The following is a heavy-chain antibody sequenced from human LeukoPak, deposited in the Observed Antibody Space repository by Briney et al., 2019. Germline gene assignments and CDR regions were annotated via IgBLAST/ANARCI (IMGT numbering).Heavy chain of an antibody. Sequence: PGGSLRLSCAASGFSFINYNMNWVRQAPGKGLEWVSKISGSGSIIYYADSVKGRFTVSRDNAKNSLYLQMNSLRAEDTAVYYCARDYPASGLFDYWGQGTLVTVSS. D-gene: IGHD6-13*01. CDR2: ISGSGSII. CDR1: GFSFINYN. CDR3: ARDYPASGLFDY. V-gene: IGHV3-48*04. J-gene: IGHJ4*02.